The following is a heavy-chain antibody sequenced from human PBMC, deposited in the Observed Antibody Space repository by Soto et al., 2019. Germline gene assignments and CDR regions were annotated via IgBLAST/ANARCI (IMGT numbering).Heavy chain of an antibody. CDR1: GFTFDDYA. D-gene: IGHD3-16*02. J-gene: IGHJ4*02. CDR3: ARTRIMITFGGVIVIREYYFDY. CDR2: ISWNSVSI. V-gene: IGHV3-9*01. Sequence: LRLSCAASGFTFDDYAMHWVRQAPGKGLEWVSGISWNSVSIAYADSVKGRFTISRDNAKNSLYLQMNSLRAEDTAVYYCARTRIMITFGGVIVIREYYFDYWGQGTLVTVS.